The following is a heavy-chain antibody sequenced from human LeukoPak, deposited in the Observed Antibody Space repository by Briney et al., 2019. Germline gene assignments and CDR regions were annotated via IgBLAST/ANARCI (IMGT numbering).Heavy chain of an antibody. CDR1: GFTFDDYA. J-gene: IGHJ4*02. Sequence: PGGSLRLSCAASGFTFDDYAMHWVRQAPGKGLEWVSGISWNSGSIGYADSVKGRFTISRDNAKNSLYLQMNSLRAEDTALYYCAKVASSSLVAGLDYWGQGTLVTVSS. CDR2: ISWNSGSI. D-gene: IGHD6-19*01. V-gene: IGHV3-9*01. CDR3: AKVASSSLVAGLDY.